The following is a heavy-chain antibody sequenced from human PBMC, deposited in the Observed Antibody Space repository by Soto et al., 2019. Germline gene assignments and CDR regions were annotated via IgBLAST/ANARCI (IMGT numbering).Heavy chain of an antibody. V-gene: IGHV5-51*01. D-gene: IGHD5-18*01. CDR2: IYPGDSDT. J-gene: IGHJ6*02. CDR3: ATSGYSYGSYYYYGMDV. Sequence: GESLKISCKGSGYSFTSYWIGWVRQMHGKGLEWMGIIYPGDSDTRYSPSFQGQVTISADKSISTAYLQWSSLKASDTAMYYCATSGYSYGSYYYYGMDVWGQGTTVTVSS. CDR1: GYSFTSYW.